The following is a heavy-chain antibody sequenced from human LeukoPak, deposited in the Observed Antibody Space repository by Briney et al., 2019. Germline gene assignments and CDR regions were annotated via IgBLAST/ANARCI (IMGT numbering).Heavy chain of an antibody. Sequence: GGSLRLSCAASGFTFSNAWMNWVRQAPGKGLEWVGRIKSKTDGGTTDYATPVKGRFTISRDDSRHTLYLQVNSLKTEDTAVYYCTTGNWGSFSYWGQGTLVTVSS. V-gene: IGHV3-15*01. D-gene: IGHD7-27*01. CDR2: IKSKTDGGTT. CDR3: TTGNWGSFSY. J-gene: IGHJ4*02. CDR1: GFTFSNAW.